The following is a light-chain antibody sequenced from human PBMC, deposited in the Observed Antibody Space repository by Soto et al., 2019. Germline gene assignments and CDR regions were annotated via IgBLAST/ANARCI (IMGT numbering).Light chain of an antibody. CDR1: QSISSY. CDR2: AAS. CDR3: QQSHSTPRT. Sequence: GDRVTITCRASQSISSYLNWYQHKPGKAPKLLIYAASSLQSGVPSRFSGSGSGTDFTLTVSSLRPEDFATYYCQQSHSTPRTFGQGTKWIS. V-gene: IGKV1-39*01. J-gene: IGKJ1*01.